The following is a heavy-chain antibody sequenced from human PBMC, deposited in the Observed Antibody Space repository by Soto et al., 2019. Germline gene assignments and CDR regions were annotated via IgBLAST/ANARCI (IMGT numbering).Heavy chain of an antibody. CDR3: VRLELGIGRDY. CDR2: IYSGGST. J-gene: IGHJ4*02. Sequence: EVQLVETGGGLIKPGGSLRLSCAVSGFTVSYNYMSWVRQAPGKGLERVSVIYSGGSTYYADSVKGRFTISRDNSKNTVYLQMNSLRAEDTAVYYCVRLELGIGRDYWGLGTLVTVSS. D-gene: IGHD1-26*01. V-gene: IGHV3-53*02. CDR1: GFTVSYNY.